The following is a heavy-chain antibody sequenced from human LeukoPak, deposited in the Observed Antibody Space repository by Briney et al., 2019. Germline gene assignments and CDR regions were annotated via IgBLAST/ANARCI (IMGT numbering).Heavy chain of an antibody. Sequence: GGSLRLSCAASGFTFSSYSMNWVRQAPGKGLEWVSSISSSSSYIYYADSVKGRFTISRDNAKNSLYLQMNSLRAEDTAVYYCASSGGYSYGTGFDYWGQGTLVTVSS. CDR3: ASSGGYSYGTGFDY. CDR1: GFTFSSYS. J-gene: IGHJ4*02. V-gene: IGHV3-21*01. D-gene: IGHD5-18*01. CDR2: ISSSSSYI.